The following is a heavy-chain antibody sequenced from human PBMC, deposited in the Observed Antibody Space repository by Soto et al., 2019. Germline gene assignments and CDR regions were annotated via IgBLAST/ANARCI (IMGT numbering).Heavy chain of an antibody. Sequence: QVQLVESGGGVVQPGGSLRLSCAASGFTFNNYGMHWVRQAPGKGLEWVAVVSHEGSVQYYADSAKGRFTISRDNSKNTRYLQRNSLRDDDTAVYYCAKEISPKAGKWYFDLWGRGTLVTVSS. CDR3: AKEISPKAGKWYFDL. J-gene: IGHJ2*01. CDR1: GFTFNNYG. D-gene: IGHD6-19*01. V-gene: IGHV3-30*18. CDR2: VSHEGSVQ.